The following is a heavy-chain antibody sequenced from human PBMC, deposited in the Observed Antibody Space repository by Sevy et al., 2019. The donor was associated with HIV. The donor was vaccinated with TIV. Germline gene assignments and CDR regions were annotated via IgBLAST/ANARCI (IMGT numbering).Heavy chain of an antibody. CDR3: VCGNDFWSGYYESNYYGMDV. J-gene: IGHJ6*02. D-gene: IGHD3-3*01. V-gene: IGHV3-30*02. CDR2: IHYKGSDK. Sequence: GGSLRLSCAASGFIFSSFGMHWVRQAPGKGLEWVAFIHYKGSDKYYADSVKGRFTISRDNSKNTLYLQMNSLRAEDTAVYYCVCGNDFWSGYYESNYYGMDVWGQGTTVTVSS. CDR1: GFIFSSFG.